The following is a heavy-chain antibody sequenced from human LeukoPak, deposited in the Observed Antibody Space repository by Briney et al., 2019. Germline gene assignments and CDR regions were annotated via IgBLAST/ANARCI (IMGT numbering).Heavy chain of an antibody. CDR1: GYTFSSYG. J-gene: IGHJ4*02. D-gene: IGHD6-19*01. CDR2: ISYDGSNK. CDR3: AKGEQWLGEGVDY. V-gene: IGHV3-30*18. Sequence: GGSLRLSCAASGYTFSSYGMHWVRQAPGKGLEWVAVISYDGSNKYYADSVKGRFTISRDNSKNTLYLQMNSLRAEDTAVYYCAKGEQWLGEGVDYWGQGTLVTVSS.